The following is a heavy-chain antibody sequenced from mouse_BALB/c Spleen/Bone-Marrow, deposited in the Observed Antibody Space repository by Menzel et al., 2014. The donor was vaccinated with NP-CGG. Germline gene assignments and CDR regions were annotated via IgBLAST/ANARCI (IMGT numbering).Heavy chain of an antibody. CDR1: GFDFSRYW. CDR2: INPDSSTI. J-gene: IGHJ2*01. CDR3: ARQGYYGRGDY. V-gene: IGHV4-1*02. D-gene: IGHD2-1*01. Sequence: EVQRVESGGGLVQPGGSLKLSCAASGFDFSRYWMSWVRQAPGKGLEWIGEINPDSSTINYTPSLKDKFTISRDNAKNTLYLQMSKVRSEDTALYYCARQGYYGRGDYWGQGTTLTVSS.